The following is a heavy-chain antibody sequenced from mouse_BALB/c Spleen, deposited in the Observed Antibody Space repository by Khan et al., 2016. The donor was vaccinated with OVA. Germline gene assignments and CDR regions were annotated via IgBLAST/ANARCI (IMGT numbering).Heavy chain of an antibody. J-gene: IGHJ4*01. CDR3: AKYHAYDGMDY. CDR2: ILAGGSK. Sequence: VQLQESGPGLVAPSQSLSITCTVSGFSFTDYAVSWIRQPPGKGLEWLGVILAGGSKYYNSVLHSRLSTSNHNSKSHAFLKVESLQNDDTAMYDCAKYHAYDGMDYWGQGTSVTVSA. V-gene: IGHV2-6-5*01. CDR1: GFSFTDYA. D-gene: IGHD2-1*01.